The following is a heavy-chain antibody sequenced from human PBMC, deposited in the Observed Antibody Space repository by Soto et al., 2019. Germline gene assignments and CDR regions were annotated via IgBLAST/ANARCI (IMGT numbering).Heavy chain of an antibody. J-gene: IGHJ4*02. CDR2: SRNQANGYST. Sequence: GGSLRLSCSVSGFTLSDHYIDWVRQAPGKGLEWVGRSRNQANGYSTIYAASVKGRFTTSRDDSKNLEYLQMESLRTEDTAVYYCVRDTYFSDSSSYTRCFDFWGQGALVTVSS. CDR3: VRDTYFSDSSSYTRCFDF. CDR1: GFTLSDHY. D-gene: IGHD3-22*01. V-gene: IGHV3-72*01.